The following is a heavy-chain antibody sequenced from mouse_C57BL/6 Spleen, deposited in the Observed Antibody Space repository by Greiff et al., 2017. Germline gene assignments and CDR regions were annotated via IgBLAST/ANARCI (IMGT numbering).Heavy chain of an antibody. CDR1: GYAFTSSW. J-gene: IGHJ2*01. Sequence: QVQLQQSGAELVKPGASVKFSCKASGYAFTSSWMHWVKQRPGQGLEWIGRIYPGGGGTNYNVKFKGKATLTADKSSSTAYMQLSSLTSEDSAVDFCARWGDYRDYFDYWGQGTTLTVSS. D-gene: IGHD2-14*01. V-gene: IGHV1-82*01. CDR3: ARWGDYRDYFDY. CDR2: IYPGGGGT.